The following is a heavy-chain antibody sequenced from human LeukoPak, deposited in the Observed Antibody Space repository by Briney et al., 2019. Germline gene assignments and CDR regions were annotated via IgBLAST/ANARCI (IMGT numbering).Heavy chain of an antibody. D-gene: IGHD6-19*01. V-gene: IGHV4-4*07. Sequence: SETLSLTCTVSGGSISSYYWSWIRQPAGKGLEWIGRIYTSGSTNYNPSLKSRVTMSVDTSKNQFSLKLSSVTAADTAVYYCARGFPAYSSGWYPYFDYWGQGTLVTVSS. CDR1: GGSISSYY. CDR3: ARGFPAYSSGWYPYFDY. J-gene: IGHJ4*02. CDR2: IYTSGST.